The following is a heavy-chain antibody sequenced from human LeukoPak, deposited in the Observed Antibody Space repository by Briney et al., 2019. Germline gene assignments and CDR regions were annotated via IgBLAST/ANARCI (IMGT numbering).Heavy chain of an antibody. CDR1: GGSISSYY. D-gene: IGHD3-10*01. Sequence: SETLSLTCTVSGGSISSYYWSWTRQPPGKGLEWIGYIYYSGSTNYNPSLKSRVTISVDTSKNQFSLKLSSVTAADTAVYYCARGGVRGVIRFILDYWGQGTLVTVSS. CDR3: ARGGVRGVIRFILDY. J-gene: IGHJ4*02. V-gene: IGHV4-59*01. CDR2: IYYSGST.